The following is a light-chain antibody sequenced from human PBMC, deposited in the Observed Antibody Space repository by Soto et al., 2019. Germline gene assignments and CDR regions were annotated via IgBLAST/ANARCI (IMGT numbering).Light chain of an antibody. CDR1: TSDVGGYNY. V-gene: IGLV2-11*01. J-gene: IGLJ1*01. CDR2: DVT. CDR3: CSYAGSYTFYV. Sequence: QSVLTQPRSVSGSPGQSVTISCTGSTSDVGGYNYVSWYQKHPGRAPKLMIYDVTKRPSGVPDRFSGSKSGNTASLTISGLRAEDEAAYYCCSYAGSYTFYVFGTGTKVTVL.